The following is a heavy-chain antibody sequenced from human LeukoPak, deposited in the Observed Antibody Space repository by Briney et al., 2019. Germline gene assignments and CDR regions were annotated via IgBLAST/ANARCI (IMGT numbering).Heavy chain of an antibody. Sequence: SETLSLTCTVSGGSISSYYWSWIRQPPGKGLEWIGYTYYSGSTNYNPSLKSRVTISVDTSKNQFSLKLSSVTAADTAVYYCAREDWNYGFDYWGQGTLVTVSS. J-gene: IGHJ4*02. CDR1: GGSISSYY. CDR3: AREDWNYGFDY. D-gene: IGHD1-7*01. CDR2: TYYSGST. V-gene: IGHV4-59*01.